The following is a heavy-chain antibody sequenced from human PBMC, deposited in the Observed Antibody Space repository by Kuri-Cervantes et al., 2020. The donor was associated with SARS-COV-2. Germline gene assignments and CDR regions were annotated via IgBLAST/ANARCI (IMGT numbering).Heavy chain of an antibody. CDR1: GGSFSGYY. D-gene: IGHD3-10*01. CDR3: ARGPQITTIRGVITFAY. J-gene: IGHJ4*02. V-gene: IGHV4-34*01. Sequence: SETLSLTCAAYGGSFSGYYWSWIRQPPGKGLEWIGEINQTGRTNDNPSLKSRVTMSVDESKNQISLNLTSVTAADSAVYYCARGPQITTIRGVITFAYWGQGILVTVSS. CDR2: INQTGRT.